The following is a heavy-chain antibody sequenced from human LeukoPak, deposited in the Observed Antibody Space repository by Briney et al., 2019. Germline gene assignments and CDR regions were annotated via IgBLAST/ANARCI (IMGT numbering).Heavy chain of an antibody. CDR3: ARESVLWFGELLYRGGDFDY. Sequence: SETLSLTCTVSGGSISSGSYYWSWIRQPGGKGLEWIGRIYTSGSTNYNPSLKSRVTISVDTSKNQFSLKLSSVTAADTAVYYCARESVLWFGELLYRGGDFDYWGQGTLVTVSS. D-gene: IGHD3-10*01. J-gene: IGHJ4*02. CDR2: IYTSGST. V-gene: IGHV4-61*02. CDR1: GGSISSGSYY.